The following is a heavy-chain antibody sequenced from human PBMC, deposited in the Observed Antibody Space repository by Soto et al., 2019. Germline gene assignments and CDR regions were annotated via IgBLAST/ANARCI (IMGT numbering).Heavy chain of an antibody. Sequence: PSETLSLTCAVYGGSFSGYYWSWIRQPPGKGLEWIGEINHSGSTNYNPSLKSRVTISVDTSKNQFSLKLSSVTAADTAVYYCARGRRRPPYYYGSGSYYTLNYYYYGMDVWGQGTTVTVSS. D-gene: IGHD3-10*01. V-gene: IGHV4-34*01. CDR2: INHSGST. J-gene: IGHJ6*02. CDR3: ARGRRRPPYYYGSGSYYTLNYYYYGMDV. CDR1: GGSFSGYY.